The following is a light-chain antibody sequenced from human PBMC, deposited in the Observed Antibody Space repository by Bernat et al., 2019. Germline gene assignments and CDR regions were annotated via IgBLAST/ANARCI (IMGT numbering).Light chain of an antibody. CDR2: GAS. V-gene: IGKV3-20*01. Sequence: EIVLTQSPGTLSLSPGERATLSCRASQSVTSSHLAWSQQKPGQAPRLLTFGASSRATGIPDRFSGSGSGTDFTLTLSRMEPEDFAVDYCQKYGSLFTLGPGTKVDIK. J-gene: IGKJ3*01. CDR3: QKYGSLFT. CDR1: QSVTSSH.